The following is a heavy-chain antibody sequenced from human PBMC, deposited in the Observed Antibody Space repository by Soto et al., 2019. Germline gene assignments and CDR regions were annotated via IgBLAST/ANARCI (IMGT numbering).Heavy chain of an antibody. D-gene: IGHD2-21*01. Sequence: GASVKVSCKASGYTFTSYAMHWVRQAPGQRLEWMGWINAGNGNTKYSQKFQGRVTITRDTSASTAYMELSSLRSEDTAVYYCARDRGRVIQNSCGMDVWGQGTTVTVSS. CDR1: GYTFTSYA. V-gene: IGHV1-3*01. CDR2: INAGNGNT. CDR3: ARDRGRVIQNSCGMDV. J-gene: IGHJ6*02.